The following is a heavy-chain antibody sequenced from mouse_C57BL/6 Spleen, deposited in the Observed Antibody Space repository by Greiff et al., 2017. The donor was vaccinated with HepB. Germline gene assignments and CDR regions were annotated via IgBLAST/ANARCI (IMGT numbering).Heavy chain of an antibody. J-gene: IGHJ2*01. D-gene: IGHD1-1*01. CDR3: ARETTVVAKGFDY. Sequence: QVQLQQPGAELVKPGASVKLSCKASGYTFTSYWMHWVKQRPGRGLEWIGRIDPNSGGTKYNEKFKSRATLAVDKPSSTAYMQLSSLTSEDSAVYYCARETTVVAKGFDYWGQGTTLTVSS. V-gene: IGHV1-72*01. CDR2: IDPNSGGT. CDR1: GYTFTSYW.